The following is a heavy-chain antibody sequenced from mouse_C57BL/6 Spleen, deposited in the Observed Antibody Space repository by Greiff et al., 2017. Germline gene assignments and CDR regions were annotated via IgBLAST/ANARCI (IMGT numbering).Heavy chain of an antibody. CDR2: ISGGGGNT. CDR3: ARLYYGSNWYFDV. Sequence: EVQLVESGGGLVKPGGSLKLSCAASGFTFSSYTMSWVRQTPEKRLEWVATISGGGGNTYYPDSVKGRFTISRDNAKNTLYLQMSSLRSEDTALYYCARLYYGSNWYFDVWGTGTTVTVSS. V-gene: IGHV5-9*01. CDR1: GFTFSSYT. D-gene: IGHD1-1*01. J-gene: IGHJ1*03.